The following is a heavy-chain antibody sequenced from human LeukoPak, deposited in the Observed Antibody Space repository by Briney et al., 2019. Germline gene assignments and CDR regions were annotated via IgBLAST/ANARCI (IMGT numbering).Heavy chain of an antibody. CDR2: ISSSGSTI. J-gene: IGHJ5*02. CDR1: GFTFSSYE. D-gene: IGHD3-10*01. Sequence: GGSLRHSCAASGFTFSSYEMNWVRQAPGKGLEWVSYISSSGSTIYYADSVKGRFTISRDNAKDSLYLEMNSLRAEDTAVYYCARGGQAGTGDLWGQGTLVTVSS. CDR3: ARGGQAGTGDL. V-gene: IGHV3-48*03.